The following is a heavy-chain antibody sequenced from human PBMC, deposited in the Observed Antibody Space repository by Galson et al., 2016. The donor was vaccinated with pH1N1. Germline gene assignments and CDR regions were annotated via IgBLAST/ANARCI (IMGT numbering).Heavy chain of an antibody. D-gene: IGHD2-2*01. Sequence: SVKVSCKASGYRFRDYYVHWVRQAPGHGLEWIGRVDPKTGGTKYGQKFQGRVTMTSDTSITTGYMELTRLKSDDTAVYYCARVFLEGLYGHSTGVFDYWGQGTLVAVSS. V-gene: IGHV1-2*06. J-gene: IGHJ4*02. CDR3: ARVFLEGLYGHSTGVFDY. CDR2: VDPKTGGT. CDR1: GYRFRDYY.